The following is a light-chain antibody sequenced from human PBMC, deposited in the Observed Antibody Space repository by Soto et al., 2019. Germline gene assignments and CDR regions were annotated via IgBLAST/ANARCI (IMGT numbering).Light chain of an antibody. CDR2: SAS. CDR1: QTIINY. V-gene: IGKV1-39*01. Sequence: DIQMTQSPSSLSASVGDRVTITCRASQTIINYLHWYQQKPEKAPKLLIYSASSLRNGVPSRFSGGGSGTDFTLTISSLQPEDFATYYCQQSYTAPHTFGQGTRLEIK. CDR3: QQSYTAPHT. J-gene: IGKJ2*01.